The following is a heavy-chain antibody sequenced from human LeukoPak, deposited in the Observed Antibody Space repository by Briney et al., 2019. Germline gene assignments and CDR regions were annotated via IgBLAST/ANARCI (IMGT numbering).Heavy chain of an antibody. J-gene: IGHJ4*02. CDR1: GFPFSAYA. Sequence: GGSLRLSCAASGFPFSAYAMSWVRQAPGKGLEWVSAISGSGGSTYYADSVKGRFTISRDNSKNTLYLQMNSLRAEDTAVYYCAKDHESVVTAIPDYWGQGTLVTVSS. CDR2: ISGSGGST. D-gene: IGHD2-21*02. CDR3: AKDHESVVTAIPDY. V-gene: IGHV3-23*01.